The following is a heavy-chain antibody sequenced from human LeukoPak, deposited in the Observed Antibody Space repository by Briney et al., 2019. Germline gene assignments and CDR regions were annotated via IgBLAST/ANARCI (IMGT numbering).Heavy chain of an antibody. CDR2: ISSSGSAK. CDR1: GFTFSGFE. V-gene: IGHV3-48*03. Sequence: PGGSLRLSCAATGFTFSGFEMNWVRQAPGKGLEWVSYISSSGSAKYYADSVKGRFTISRDNTKSSLYLRMNSLRGEGTAVYYCASQDYWGQGTLVTVSS. J-gene: IGHJ4*02. CDR3: ASQDY.